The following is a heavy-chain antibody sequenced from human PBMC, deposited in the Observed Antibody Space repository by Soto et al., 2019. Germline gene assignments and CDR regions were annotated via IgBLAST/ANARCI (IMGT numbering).Heavy chain of an antibody. Sequence: PSGSLSLTCTVSGGSICSYYWSWFRQPPGKRLEWIGYIDYYGSTNYNPSLKSRVTISVDTSKKQFSLNLGSVTAADRAIYYCARYFDWPSGFAIWGKGTIVPVS. CDR1: GGSICSYY. V-gene: IGHV4-59*01. CDR2: IDYYGST. D-gene: IGHD3-9*01. CDR3: ARYFDWPSGFAI. J-gene: IGHJ3*02.